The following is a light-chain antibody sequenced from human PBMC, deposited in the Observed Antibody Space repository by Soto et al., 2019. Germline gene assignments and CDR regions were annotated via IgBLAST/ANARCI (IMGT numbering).Light chain of an antibody. Sequence: DIQMTQSPSSLSASVGDRVTITCRASQGISNYLAWYQRKPGKAPKLLIFDASSLESGVPSRFSGSGSGTEFTLTISSLQPDDFATYYCQHYSLVWAFGQGTKVDIK. CDR1: QGISNY. CDR2: DAS. V-gene: IGKV1-16*01. J-gene: IGKJ1*01. CDR3: QHYSLVWA.